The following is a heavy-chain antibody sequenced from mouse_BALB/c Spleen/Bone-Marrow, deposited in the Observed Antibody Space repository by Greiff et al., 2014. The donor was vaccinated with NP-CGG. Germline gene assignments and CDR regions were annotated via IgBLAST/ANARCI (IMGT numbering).Heavy chain of an antibody. Sequence: QVQLQQPGAGLVKPGASVKLSCKASGYTFTEYIIHWVKQRSGQGLEWIGWFYPGSGSIKYNEKSKDKATLTADKSSSTVYMELSRLTSEDSAVYFCARHESYGNYLYFDVWGAGTTVTVSS. D-gene: IGHD2-10*02. CDR2: FYPGSGSI. J-gene: IGHJ1*01. V-gene: IGHV1-62-2*01. CDR1: GYTFTEYI. CDR3: ARHESYGNYLYFDV.